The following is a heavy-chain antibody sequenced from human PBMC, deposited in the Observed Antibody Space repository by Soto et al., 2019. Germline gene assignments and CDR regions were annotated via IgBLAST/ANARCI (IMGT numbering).Heavy chain of an antibody. D-gene: IGHD2-2*01. CDR1: GFTFSSYA. CDR2: ISYDGSNK. J-gene: IGHJ4*02. Sequence: GGSLRLSCAASGFTFSSYAMHWVRQAPGKGLEWVAVISYDGSNKYYADSVKGRFTISRDNSKNTLYLQMNSLRAEDTAVYYCAMLGYCSSTSCYHFDYWGQGTLVTVSS. CDR3: AMLGYCSSTSCYHFDY. V-gene: IGHV3-30-3*01.